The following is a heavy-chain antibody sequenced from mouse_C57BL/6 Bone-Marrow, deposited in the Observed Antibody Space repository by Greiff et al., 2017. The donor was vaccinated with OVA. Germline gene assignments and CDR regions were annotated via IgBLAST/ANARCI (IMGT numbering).Heavy chain of an antibody. J-gene: IGHJ2*01. CDR1: GFTFTDYY. V-gene: IGHV7-3*01. D-gene: IGHD1-1*01. CDR3: ARSLTVVAYYFDY. CDR2: IRNKANGYTT. Sequence: EVQLVESGGGLVQPGGSLSLSCAASGFTFTDYYMSWVRQPPGKALEWLGFIRNKANGYTTEYSASVKGRFTISRDNSQSILYLQMNALRAEDSATYYCARSLTVVAYYFDYWGQGTTLTVSS.